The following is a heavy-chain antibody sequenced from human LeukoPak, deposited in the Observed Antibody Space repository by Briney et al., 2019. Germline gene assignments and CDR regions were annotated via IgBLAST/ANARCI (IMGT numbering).Heavy chain of an antibody. Sequence: GASVKVSCKASGYTFTSYGISWVRQAPGQGLEWMGWISAYNGNTNYAQKLQGRVTMTTDTSTSTAYMELRSLRSDDTAVYYCARERPIVVVVAATDLDYWGQGTLVTVSS. CDR3: ARERPIVVVVAATDLDY. CDR2: ISAYNGNT. D-gene: IGHD2-15*01. CDR1: GYTFTSYG. V-gene: IGHV1-18*01. J-gene: IGHJ4*02.